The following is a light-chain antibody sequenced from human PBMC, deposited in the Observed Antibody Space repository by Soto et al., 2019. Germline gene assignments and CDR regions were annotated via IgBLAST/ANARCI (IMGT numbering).Light chain of an antibody. V-gene: IGLV2-14*01. CDR1: SSDVGGYNY. CDR2: EVS. J-gene: IGLJ1*01. Sequence: QSALTQPASVSGSPGQSITISCTGTSSDVGGYNYVSWYQQHPGKAPKLMIYEVSNRPSGVSHRFSGSKSGNTASLTTSGLLAEDEADYYCSSYTSSSIDYVFGTGTKLTVL. CDR3: SSYTSSSIDYV.